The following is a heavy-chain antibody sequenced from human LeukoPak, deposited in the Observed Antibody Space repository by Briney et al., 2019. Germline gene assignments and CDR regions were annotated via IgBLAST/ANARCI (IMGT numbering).Heavy chain of an antibody. CDR1: GYTFTGYY. V-gene: IGHV1-2*02. Sequence: ASVKVSCKASGYTFTGYYMHWVRQAPGQGLEWMGWINPNSGGTNYAQKFQGRVTMTTDTSTSTAYMELSSLRSKNTAVYYCARGAVDSNYVGGIRYYYYYYMDVWGKGTTVTVSS. D-gene: IGHD4-11*01. CDR3: ARGAVDSNYVGGIRYYYYYYMDV. CDR2: INPNSGGT. J-gene: IGHJ6*03.